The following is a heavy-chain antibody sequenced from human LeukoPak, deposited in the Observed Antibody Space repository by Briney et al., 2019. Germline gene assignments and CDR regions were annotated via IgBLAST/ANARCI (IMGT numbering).Heavy chain of an antibody. CDR3: ARLDCLSNECYNY. CDR1: GNSITSDF. J-gene: IGHJ4*02. CDR2: INYSGRS. D-gene: IGHD3/OR15-3a*01. V-gene: IGHV4-59*08. Sequence: SETLSLTCSVSGNSITSDFWSWIRQSPGKGLEWIGYINYSGRSEYDPSLKSRVTISVDRSTKRVSLKMRSVAAADTAVYYCARLDCLSNECYNYWAVGALVTVSS.